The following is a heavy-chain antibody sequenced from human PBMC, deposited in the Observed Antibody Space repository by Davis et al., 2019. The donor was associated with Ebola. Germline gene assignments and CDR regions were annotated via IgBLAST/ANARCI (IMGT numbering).Heavy chain of an antibody. CDR2: IYSGGST. J-gene: IGHJ3*02. CDR3: ARDGELYRRAFDI. D-gene: IGHD2-8*01. CDR1: GFTVSSNY. V-gene: IGHV3-53*01. Sequence: PGGSLRLSCAASGFTVSSNYMSWVRQAPGKGLEWVSGIYSGGSTYYADSVKGRFTISRDNSKNTLYLQMNSLRAEDTAVYYCARDGELYRRAFDIWGQGTMVTVSS.